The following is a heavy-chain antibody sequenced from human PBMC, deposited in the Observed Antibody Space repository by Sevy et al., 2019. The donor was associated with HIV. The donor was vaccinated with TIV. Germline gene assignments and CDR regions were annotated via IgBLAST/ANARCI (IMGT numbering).Heavy chain of an antibody. CDR1: GYTFTGYY. V-gene: IGHV1-2*02. Sequence: ASVKVSCKASGYTFTGYYMHWVRQAPGQGLEWMVWINPNSGGTNYAQKFQGRVTMTRDTSISTAYMELSRLRSDDTAVYYCAGAFGGVIAYYYYYGMDVWGQGTTVTVSS. J-gene: IGHJ6*02. CDR3: AGAFGGVIAYYYYYGMDV. CDR2: INPNSGGT. D-gene: IGHD3-16*02.